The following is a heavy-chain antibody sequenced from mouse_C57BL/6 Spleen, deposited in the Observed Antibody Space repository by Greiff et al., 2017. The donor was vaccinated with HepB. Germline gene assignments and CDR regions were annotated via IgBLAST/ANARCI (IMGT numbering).Heavy chain of an antibody. Sequence: EVKLMESGGDLVKPGGSLKLSCAASGFTFSSYGMSWVRQTPDKRLEWVATISSGGSYTYYPDSVKGRFTISRDNAKNTLYLQMSSLKSEDTAMYYCARQDGNYAWFAYWGQGTLVTVSA. J-gene: IGHJ3*01. CDR1: GFTFSSYG. D-gene: IGHD2-1*01. V-gene: IGHV5-6*01. CDR3: ARQDGNYAWFAY. CDR2: ISSGGSYT.